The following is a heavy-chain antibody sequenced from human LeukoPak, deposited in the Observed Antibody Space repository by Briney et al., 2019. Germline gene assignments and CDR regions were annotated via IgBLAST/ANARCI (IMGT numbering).Heavy chain of an antibody. V-gene: IGHV3-7*04. J-gene: IGHJ2*01. D-gene: IGHD2-21*01. CDR2: IKQDGSEK. CDR1: GFTFSTYW. Sequence: GGSLRLSCAASGFTFSTYWMSWVRQAPGKGLEGVANIKQDGSEKYYKDSVKGRLTISRDNATNSLYLQMNSLRAEDTAMYYCARDAYFALWGRGTLVTVSS. CDR3: ARDAYFAL.